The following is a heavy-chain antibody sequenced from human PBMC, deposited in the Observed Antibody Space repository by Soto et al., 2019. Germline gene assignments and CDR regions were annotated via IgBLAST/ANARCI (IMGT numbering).Heavy chain of an antibody. Sequence: GGSLRLSCAASGFTFSNYAMSWVRHLPNKGQEWISAISGSGDRTYYADSLRGRFTISRDNSKNTMYLQMNGLRAEDTAAYFCAKYSSDLRRYSVLDRWGTGTLVTVSS. D-gene: IGHD2-15*01. CDR3: AKYSSDLRRYSVLDR. CDR2: ISGSGDRT. CDR1: GFTFSNYA. J-gene: IGHJ5*02. V-gene: IGHV3-23*01.